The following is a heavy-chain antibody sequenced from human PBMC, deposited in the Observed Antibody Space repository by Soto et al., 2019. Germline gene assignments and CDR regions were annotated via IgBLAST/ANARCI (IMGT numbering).Heavy chain of an antibody. V-gene: IGHV1-2*02. D-gene: IGHD3-3*01. CDR1: GYTFTGYY. CDR2: INPNSGGT. Sequence: QVQLVQSGAEVKKPGASVKVSCKASGYTFTGYYMHWVRQAPGQGLEWMGWINPNSGGTNYAQKFQGRVTMTRDTSISTAYMERSRLRSDDTAVYYCARDPESITIFGVVIPSWFDPWGQGTLVTVSS. J-gene: IGHJ5*02. CDR3: ARDPESITIFGVVIPSWFDP.